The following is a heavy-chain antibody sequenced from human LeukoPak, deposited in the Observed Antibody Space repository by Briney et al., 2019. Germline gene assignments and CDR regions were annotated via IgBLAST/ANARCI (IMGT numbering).Heavy chain of an antibody. Sequence: GGSLRLSCAASGFTFSDYYMSWIRQAPGKGLEWVSYISSSGSTIYYADSVKGRFTISRDNAKNSLYLQMNSLRAEDTAVYYCAVSRAAYYFDYWGQGTLVTVSS. V-gene: IGHV3-11*01. D-gene: IGHD6-25*01. CDR3: AVSRAAYYFDY. CDR1: GFTFSDYY. CDR2: ISSSGSTI. J-gene: IGHJ4*02.